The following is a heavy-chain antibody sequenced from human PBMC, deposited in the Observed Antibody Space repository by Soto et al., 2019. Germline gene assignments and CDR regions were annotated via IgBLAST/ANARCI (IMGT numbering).Heavy chain of an antibody. CDR1: GYSFTSYW. CDR2: IDPSDSYT. V-gene: IGHV5-10-1*01. D-gene: IGHD6-6*01. CDR3: AGDLSIAAPDAYYYYGMDV. Sequence: PGESLKISCKGSGYSFTSYWISWVRQMPGKGLEWMGRIDPSDSYTNYSPSFQGHVTISADKSISTAYLQWSSLKASDTAMYYCAGDLSIAAPDAYYYYGMDVWGQGTTVTVSS. J-gene: IGHJ6*02.